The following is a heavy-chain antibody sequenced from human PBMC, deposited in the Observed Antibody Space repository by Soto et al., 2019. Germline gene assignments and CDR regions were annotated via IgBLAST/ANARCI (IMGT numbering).Heavy chain of an antibody. Sequence: PVGSLRLSCAASGFTFSSYAMHCVRHAPGKGLEWVAVISYDGSNKYYADSVKGRFTISRDNSKNTLYLQMNSLRAEDTAVYYCARDWNYYYDSSGYAQYWGQGTLVTVS. D-gene: IGHD3-22*01. CDR3: ARDWNYYYDSSGYAQY. J-gene: IGHJ4*02. V-gene: IGHV3-30-3*01. CDR1: GFTFSSYA. CDR2: ISYDGSNK.